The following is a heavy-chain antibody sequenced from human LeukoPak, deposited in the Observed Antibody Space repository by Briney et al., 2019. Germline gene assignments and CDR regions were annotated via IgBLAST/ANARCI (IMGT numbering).Heavy chain of an antibody. D-gene: IGHD3-3*01. CDR2: IIPIFGTA. Sequence: ASVKVSCKASGGTFSSYAISWVRQAPGQGLEWMGGIIPIFGTANYAQKFQGRVTITADESTSTAYMELSSLRSEDTAVYYCARGSYYDFWSGPGDYYYYMDVWGKGTTVTVSS. CDR3: ARGSYYDFWSGPGDYYYYMDV. CDR1: GGTFSSYA. J-gene: IGHJ6*03. V-gene: IGHV1-69*13.